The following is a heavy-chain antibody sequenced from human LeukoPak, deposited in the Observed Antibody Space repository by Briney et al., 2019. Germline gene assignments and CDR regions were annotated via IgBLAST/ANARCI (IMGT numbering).Heavy chain of an antibody. CDR1: GFTFSSYA. CDR2: ISYDGSNK. Sequence: PGGSLRLSCAASGFTFSSYAMHWVRQAPGKGLEWVAVISYDGSNKYYADSVKGRFTISRDNSKNTLYLRMNSLRAEDTAVYYCARDPDYYGSGSPENWFDPWGQGTLVTVSS. J-gene: IGHJ5*02. CDR3: ARDPDYYGSGSPENWFDP. V-gene: IGHV3-30-3*01. D-gene: IGHD3-10*01.